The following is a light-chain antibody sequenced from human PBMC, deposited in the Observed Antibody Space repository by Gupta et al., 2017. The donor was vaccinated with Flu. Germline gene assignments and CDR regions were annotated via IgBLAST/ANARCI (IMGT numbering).Light chain of an antibody. CDR3: SSYIRSSTFIWV. CDR2: EVS. Sequence: DVGGYDYVSWYQRHPGKAPKLMIYEVSNRPSGVSNRFSGSKSGNTASLTISGLQAEDEAYYDCSSYIRSSTFIWVFGGGTKVTVL. CDR1: DVGGYDY. J-gene: IGLJ3*02. V-gene: IGLV2-14*01.